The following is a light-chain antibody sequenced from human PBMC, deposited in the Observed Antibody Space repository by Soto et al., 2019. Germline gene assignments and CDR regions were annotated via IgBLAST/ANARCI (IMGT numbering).Light chain of an antibody. Sequence: QAVVTQPPSVSGAPGQRVTVSCTGSGSNIGAGYDVHWYQQLPGTAPKLLIYGNSNRPSGVPDRFSGSKSGTSASLAITGLQAEDEADYYCQSYDSSLSASVFGGGTKLTVL. CDR1: GSNIGAGYD. CDR2: GNS. CDR3: QSYDSSLSASV. J-gene: IGLJ2*01. V-gene: IGLV1-40*01.